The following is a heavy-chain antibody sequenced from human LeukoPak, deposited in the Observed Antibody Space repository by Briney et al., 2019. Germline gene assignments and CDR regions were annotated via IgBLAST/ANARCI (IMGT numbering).Heavy chain of an antibody. CDR2: IKQDGSEK. CDR1: GFTFSSYW. D-gene: IGHD3-10*01. CDR3: ARESRLYYGSGSYWTDY. J-gene: IGHJ4*02. V-gene: IGHV3-7*01. Sequence: GGSLRLSCAASGFTFSSYWMSWVRQAPGKGLEWVANIKQDGSEKYYVDSVKGRFTISRDNAKNSLYLQMNSLRAEDTAVYYCARESRLYYGSGSYWTDYWGQGTLVTVSS.